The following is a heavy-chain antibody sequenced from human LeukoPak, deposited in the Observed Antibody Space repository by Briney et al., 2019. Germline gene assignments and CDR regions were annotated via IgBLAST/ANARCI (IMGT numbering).Heavy chain of an antibody. CDR2: IIPMFGTA. J-gene: IGHJ4*02. D-gene: IGHD3-22*01. V-gene: IGHV1-69*13. Sequence: GASVKVSCKASGGTFSSDAISWVRQAPGQGLEWMGRIIPMFGTANYARKFQGRVTITADESTSTAYMDLSSLRAEDTALYYCARWGYYYDSSGYYHGIDYWGQGTLVTVSS. CDR3: ARWGYYYDSSGYYHGIDY. CDR1: GGTFSSDA.